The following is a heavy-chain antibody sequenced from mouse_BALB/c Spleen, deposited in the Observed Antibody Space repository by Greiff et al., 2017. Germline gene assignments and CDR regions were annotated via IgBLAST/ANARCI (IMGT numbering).Heavy chain of an antibody. CDR1: GYAFSSSW. CDR3: AREEAY. Sequence: QVQLQQSGPELVKPGASVKISCKASGYAFSSSWMNWVKQRPGQGLEWIGRIYPGDGDTNYNGKFKGKATLTADKSSSTAYMQLSSLTSVDSAVYFCAREEAYWGQGTLVTVSA. J-gene: IGHJ3*01. CDR2: IYPGDGDT. V-gene: IGHV1-82*01.